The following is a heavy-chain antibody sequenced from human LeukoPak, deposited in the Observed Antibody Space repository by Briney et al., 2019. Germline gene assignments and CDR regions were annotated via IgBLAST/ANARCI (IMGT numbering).Heavy chain of an antibody. Sequence: GGSLRLPCAASGFTFSSYWMSWVRQAPGKGREWVANIKQDGSEKNYVDSVKGRFPISRDNAKNSLYLQMNSLRAEDTAVYYCAGEAGDSSGWYNWFDPWGQGTLVTVSS. CDR3: AGEAGDSSGWYNWFDP. V-gene: IGHV3-7*01. CDR2: IKQDGSEK. J-gene: IGHJ5*02. D-gene: IGHD6-19*01. CDR1: GFTFSSYW.